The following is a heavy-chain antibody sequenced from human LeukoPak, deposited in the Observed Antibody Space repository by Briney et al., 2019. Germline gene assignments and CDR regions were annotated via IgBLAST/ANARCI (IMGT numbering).Heavy chain of an antibody. CDR3: AKDWVPDY. J-gene: IGHJ4*02. Sequence: PGGSLRLSCAASGFTFSSYSMNWVRQAPGKGLEWVSYISSSSSTIYYADSVKGRFTISRDNAKNSLYLQMNSLRTEDTALYYCAKDWVPDYWGQGTLVTVSS. CDR2: ISSSSSTI. CDR1: GFTFSSYS. D-gene: IGHD3-16*01. V-gene: IGHV3-48*01.